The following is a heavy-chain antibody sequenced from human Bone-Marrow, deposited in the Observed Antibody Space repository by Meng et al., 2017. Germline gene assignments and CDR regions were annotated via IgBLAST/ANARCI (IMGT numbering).Heavy chain of an antibody. D-gene: IGHD3-10*01. CDR3: ARLGYYGLGSYWSFIYYYYGMDV. V-gene: IGHV1-8*01. Sequence: ASVKVSCKASGYTFTSYDINWVRQATGQGLEWMGWMNPNSGNTGYAQKFQGRVTMTRNTSISTAYMELSSLRSEDTAVYYCARLGYYGLGSYWSFIYYYYGMDVWGQGTTVTVSS. CDR2: MNPNSGNT. J-gene: IGHJ6*02. CDR1: GYTFTSYD.